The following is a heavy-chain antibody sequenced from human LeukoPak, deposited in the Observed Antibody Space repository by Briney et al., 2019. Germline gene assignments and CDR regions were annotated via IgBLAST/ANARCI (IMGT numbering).Heavy chain of an antibody. CDR3: AKGFSMITFGGVIVY. J-gene: IGHJ4*02. CDR2: ISGSGGST. Sequence: GGSLRLSCAASGFTFSSYWMSWVRQAPGKGLEWVSAISGSGGSTYYADSVKGRFTISRDNSKNTLYLQMNSLRAEDTAVYYCAKGFSMITFGGVIVYWGQGTLVTVSS. D-gene: IGHD3-16*02. V-gene: IGHV3-23*01. CDR1: GFTFSSYW.